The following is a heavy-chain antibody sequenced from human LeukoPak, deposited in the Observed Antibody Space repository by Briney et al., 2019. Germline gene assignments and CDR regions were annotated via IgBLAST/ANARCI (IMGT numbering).Heavy chain of an antibody. V-gene: IGHV1-18*01. CDR2: ISAYNGNT. Sequence: ASVKVSCKASGYTFTSYGISWVRQAPGQGLEWMGWISAYNGNTNYAQKLQGRVTMTTDTSTSTAYMELRSLRSEDTAVYYCARGNVEMATIRRGAYDYWGQGTLVTVSS. CDR1: GYTFTSYG. CDR3: ARGNVEMATIRRGAYDY. J-gene: IGHJ4*02. D-gene: IGHD5-24*01.